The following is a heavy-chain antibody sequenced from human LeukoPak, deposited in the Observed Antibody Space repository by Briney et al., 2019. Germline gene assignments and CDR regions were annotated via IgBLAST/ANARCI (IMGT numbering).Heavy chain of an antibody. J-gene: IGHJ4*01. CDR2: ISSSSSYT. CDR1: GFTFSDYY. Sequence: GGSLRLSCAASGFTFSDYYMSWIRQAPGKGLEWVSYISSSSSYTNYADSLKGRFTISRDNAKNSLYLQMNSLRAEDTAVYYCARDGEGGDIEYWGPGTLLTVSS. CDR3: ARDGEGGDIEY. V-gene: IGHV3-11*05. D-gene: IGHD3-10*01.